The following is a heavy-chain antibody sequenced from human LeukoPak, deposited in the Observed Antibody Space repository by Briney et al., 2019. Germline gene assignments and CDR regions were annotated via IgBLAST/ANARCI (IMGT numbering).Heavy chain of an antibody. D-gene: IGHD2-2*01. CDR1: GGSISSSSYC. V-gene: IGHV4-39*01. Sequence: NTSETLSLTCTVSGGSISSSSYCWGWIRQPPGKGLEWIGSIYYSGSTYYNPSLKSRVTISVDTSKNQFSLKLSSVTAADTAVYYCAILTGRTTGFDYWGQGTLVTVSS. J-gene: IGHJ4*02. CDR3: AILTGRTTGFDY. CDR2: IYYSGST.